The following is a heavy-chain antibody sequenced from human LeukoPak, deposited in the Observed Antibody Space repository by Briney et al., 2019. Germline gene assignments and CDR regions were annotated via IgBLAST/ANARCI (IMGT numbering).Heavy chain of an antibody. J-gene: IGHJ1*01. CDR2: ISGSGSAI. V-gene: IGHV3-48*03. Sequence: GGSLRLSCAASGFTFGSFEMNWVRQAPGKGLEWVSYISGSGSAIYYADSVRGRFTISRDNAKSSLYLQMNSLRAEDTAVYYCARSYDSSGYYYREYFHHWGQGTLVTVSS. CDR1: GFTFGSFE. D-gene: IGHD3-22*01. CDR3: ARSYDSSGYYYREYFHH.